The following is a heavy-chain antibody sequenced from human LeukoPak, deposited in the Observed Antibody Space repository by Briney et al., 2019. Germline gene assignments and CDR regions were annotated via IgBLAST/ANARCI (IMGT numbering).Heavy chain of an antibody. CDR1: GFTFDDYG. CDR3: ARDRSDYSSSWTRFDY. D-gene: IGHD6-13*01. V-gene: IGHV3-20*04. Sequence: GGSLRLSCAASGFTFDDYGMSWVRQVPGKGLEWVSGINWNGSGAGYADSVKGRFTISRDNAKNSLFLQMNSLRAEDTALYYCARDRSDYSSSWTRFDYWGQGALVTVSS. J-gene: IGHJ4*02. CDR2: INWNGSGA.